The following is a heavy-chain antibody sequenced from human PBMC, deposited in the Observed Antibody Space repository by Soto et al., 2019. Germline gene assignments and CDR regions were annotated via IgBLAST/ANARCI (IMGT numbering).Heavy chain of an antibody. D-gene: IGHD3-10*01. CDR3: ASVRDRLRFHYYYGMDV. CDR1: GFTLSSYA. Sequence: PGGSLRLSCAAPGFTLSSYAMHWVRQAPGKGLEWVAVISYDGSNKYYADSVKGRFTISRENSKKTLYLRMNSLRAEDTAVYYCASVRDRLRFHYYYGMDVWGQETTVNVSS. J-gene: IGHJ6*02. V-gene: IGHV3-30-3*01. CDR2: ISYDGSNK.